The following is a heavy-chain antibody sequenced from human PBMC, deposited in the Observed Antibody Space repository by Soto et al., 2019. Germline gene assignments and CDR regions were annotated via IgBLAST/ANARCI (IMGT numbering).Heavy chain of an antibody. D-gene: IGHD6-19*01. J-gene: IGHJ4*02. CDR2: TANDRRKK. V-gene: IGHV3-30*18. CDR1: GFTFSSYG. CDR3: AKLDSSGWSLDY. Sequence: LSLSCAASGFTFSSYGMHWVRQAPGKGLEWVAVTANDRRKKYYAETVTGRFTISRDKSKNTLYLQMNSLRAEETAVYYCAKLDSSGWSLDYGAQGTLSTFSS.